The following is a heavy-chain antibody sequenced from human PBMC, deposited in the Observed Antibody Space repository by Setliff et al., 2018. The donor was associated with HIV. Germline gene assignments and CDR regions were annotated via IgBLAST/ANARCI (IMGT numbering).Heavy chain of an antibody. CDR2: ISAYNGNT. CDR3: ARDRELLWFGELFFYYFDY. Sequence: ASVKVSCKASGYTFTSYGISWVRQAPGQGLEWMGWISAYNGNTNYAQKLQGRVTMTTDTSTSTAYMELRSLRSEDTAVYYCARDRELLWFGELFFYYFDYWGQGTLVTVSS. D-gene: IGHD3-10*01. CDR1: GYTFTSYG. V-gene: IGHV1-18*01. J-gene: IGHJ4*02.